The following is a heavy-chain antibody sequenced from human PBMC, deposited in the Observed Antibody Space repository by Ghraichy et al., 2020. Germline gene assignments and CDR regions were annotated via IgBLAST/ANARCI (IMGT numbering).Heavy chain of an antibody. J-gene: IGHJ4*02. CDR1: GFSLSNARMG. CDR2: IFSNDEK. CDR3: ARMALDYDILTGHKNYFDY. V-gene: IGHV2-26*01. D-gene: IGHD3-9*01. Sequence: SGPTLVKPTETLTLTCTVSGFSLSNARMGVSWIRQPPGKALEWLAHIFSNDEKSYSTSLKSRLTISKDTSKSQVVLTMTNMDPVDTATYYCARMALDYDILTGHKNYFDYWGQGTLVTVSS.